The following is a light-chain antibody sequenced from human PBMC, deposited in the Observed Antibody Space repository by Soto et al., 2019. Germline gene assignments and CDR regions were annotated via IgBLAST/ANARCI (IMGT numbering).Light chain of an antibody. CDR1: QSVSSN. J-gene: IGKJ2*01. V-gene: IGKV3-15*01. CDR3: QQYNNWPPYT. Sequence: EIVMTQSPATLSVSPGERATLSCRASQSVSSNLAWYQQKPGQAPRLLIYGASNRATGIPARFSGSGSGTEFTLTISNLQSEDFAVYYCQQYNNWPPYTFGQGTKLEIK. CDR2: GAS.